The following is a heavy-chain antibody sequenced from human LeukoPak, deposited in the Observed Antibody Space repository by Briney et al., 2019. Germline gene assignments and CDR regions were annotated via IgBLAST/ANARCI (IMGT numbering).Heavy chain of an antibody. Sequence: AGGSLRLSCAASGFTFSRYGMHWVRQAPGKGLEWVAVIWYDGSKKNYADSVKGRFTISRDNSKNTPNLQMTSLRAEDTAVYYCARVSEDYSSGWYEEYFQYWGQGTLVIVSS. CDR3: ARVSEDYSSGWYEEYFQY. D-gene: IGHD6-19*01. V-gene: IGHV3-33*01. CDR2: IWYDGSKK. J-gene: IGHJ1*01. CDR1: GFTFSRYG.